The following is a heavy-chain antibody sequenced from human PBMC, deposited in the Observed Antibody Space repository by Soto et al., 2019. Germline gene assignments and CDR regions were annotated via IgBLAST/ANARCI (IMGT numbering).Heavy chain of an antibody. J-gene: IGHJ4*02. D-gene: IGHD6-13*01. CDR3: AGLAAAGTYFDY. CDR1: GYTFTSYA. V-gene: IGHV1-3*01. Sequence: GASVKVSCKASGYTFTSYAMHWVRQAPGQRLEWMGWINAGNGNTKYSQKFQGRVTITRDTSASTAYMELSSLRSEDTAVYYCAGLAAAGTYFDYWGQGTLVTVPS. CDR2: INAGNGNT.